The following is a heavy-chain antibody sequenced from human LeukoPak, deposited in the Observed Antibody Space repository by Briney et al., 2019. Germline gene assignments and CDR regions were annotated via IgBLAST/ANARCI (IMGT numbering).Heavy chain of an antibody. CDR3: ASIVYSGYDSNDY. CDR1: GFTFSSYS. V-gene: IGHV3-21*01. J-gene: IGHJ4*02. D-gene: IGHD5-12*01. CDR2: ISSSSSYI. Sequence: GGSLRLSCAAPGFTFSSYSMNWVRQAPGKGLEWVSSISSSSSYIYYADSVKGRFTISRDNAKNSLYLQMNSLRAEDTAVYYCASIVYSGYDSNDYWGQGTLVTVSS.